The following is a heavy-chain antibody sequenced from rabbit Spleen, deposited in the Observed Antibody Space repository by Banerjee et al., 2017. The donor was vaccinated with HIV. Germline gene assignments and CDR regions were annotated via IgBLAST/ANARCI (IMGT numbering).Heavy chain of an antibody. D-gene: IGHD1-1*01. Sequence: QQQLEESGGGLVKPGGTLTLTCKASGIDFSSDSYMCWVRQAPGKGLEWIACIEAGSSGFTYFASWAKGRFTISKTSSTTVTLQMTSLTAADTATYFCARDTSSSFSSYGMDLWGQGTPGHRL. CDR1: GIDFSSDSY. V-gene: IGHV1S45*01. CDR2: IEAGSSGFT. J-gene: IGHJ6*01. CDR3: ARDTSSSFSSYGMDL.